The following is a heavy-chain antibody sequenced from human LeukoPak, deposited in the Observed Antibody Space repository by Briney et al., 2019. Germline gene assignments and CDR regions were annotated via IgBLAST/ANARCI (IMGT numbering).Heavy chain of an antibody. Sequence: PSETLSLTCAVSGGSFSGYYWSWIRQPPGKGLEWSGEINHSGSTNYNPSLKSRVTISVDTSKNQFSLKLSSVTAADTAVYYCARGPNGLLWFGELYPWFDPWGQGTLVTVSS. CDR1: GGSFSGYY. D-gene: IGHD3-10*01. V-gene: IGHV4-34*01. CDR2: INHSGST. CDR3: ARGPNGLLWFGELYPWFDP. J-gene: IGHJ5*02.